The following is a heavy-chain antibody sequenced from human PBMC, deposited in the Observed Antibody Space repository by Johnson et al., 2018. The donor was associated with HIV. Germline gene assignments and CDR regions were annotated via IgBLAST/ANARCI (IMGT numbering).Heavy chain of an antibody. CDR1: GFTFSTYA. CDR2: ISDSGDSA. D-gene: IGHD3-10*01. V-gene: IGHV3-23*04. Sequence: VQLVESGGGVVQPGRSLRLSCAASGFTFSTYAMHWVRQAPGKGLEWVSSISDSGDSAFHADSVKGRFTISRDNAKNSLYLQMNSLRAEDTALYYCAKGVGSIGGAFDIWGQGTMVIVS. CDR3: AKGVGSIGGAFDI. J-gene: IGHJ3*02.